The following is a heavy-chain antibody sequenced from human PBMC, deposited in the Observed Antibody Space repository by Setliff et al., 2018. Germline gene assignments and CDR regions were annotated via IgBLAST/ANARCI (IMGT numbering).Heavy chain of an antibody. J-gene: IGHJ4*02. CDR1: GFTFNSYS. CDR3: ARLRKDYGDYYYFDY. Sequence: PGGSLRLSCAASGFTFNSYSINWVRQAPGKGLEWVSSISSTGSYKPYADSVRGRFTISRDNAKNSVDLQMSSLRPEDTAVYYCARLRKDYGDYYYFDYWGQGTLVTVSS. D-gene: IGHD4-17*01. CDR2: ISSTGSYK. V-gene: IGHV3-21*06.